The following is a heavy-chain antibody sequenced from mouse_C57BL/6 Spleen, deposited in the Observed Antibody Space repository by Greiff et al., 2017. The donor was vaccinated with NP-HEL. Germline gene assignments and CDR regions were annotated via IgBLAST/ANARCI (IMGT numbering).Heavy chain of an antibody. J-gene: IGHJ3*01. CDR2: IYPGSGST. V-gene: IGHV1-55*01. CDR1: GYTFTSYW. Sequence: VQLQQPGAELVKPGASVKMSCKASGYTFTSYWITWVKQRPGQGLEWIGDIYPGSGSTNYNEKFKSKATLTVDTSSSTAYMQLSSLTSEDSAVYYCARRWLLREAWFAYWGQGTLVTVSA. D-gene: IGHD2-3*01. CDR3: ARRWLLREAWFAY.